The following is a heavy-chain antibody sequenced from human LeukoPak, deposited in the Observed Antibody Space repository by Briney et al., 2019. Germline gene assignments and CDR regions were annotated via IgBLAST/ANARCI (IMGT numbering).Heavy chain of an antibody. V-gene: IGHV4-59*08. J-gene: IGHJ4*02. D-gene: IGHD4-23*01. CDR3: ARFHYGGVDY. Sequence: SETLSLTCTVSGGSISSYYWSWIRQPPGKGLEWIGYIYYSGSTNYNPSLKSRVTISVDTSKNQFSLTLSSVTAADTAVYYCARFHYGGVDYWGQGTLVTVSS. CDR1: GGSISSYY. CDR2: IYYSGST.